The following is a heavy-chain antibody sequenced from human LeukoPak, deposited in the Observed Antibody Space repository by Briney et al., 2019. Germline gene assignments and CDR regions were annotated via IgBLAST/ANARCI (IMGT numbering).Heavy chain of an antibody. J-gene: IGHJ3*02. CDR2: ISSSGSTI. V-gene: IGHV3-11*01. CDR3: AKDRIAAADEGRDDAFDI. Sequence: GGSLRLSCAASGFTFSDYYMSWIRQAPGKGLEWVSYISSSGSTIYYADSVKGRFTISRDNAENSLYLQMNSLRAEDTAVYYCAKDRIAAADEGRDDAFDIWGQGTMVTVSS. D-gene: IGHD6-13*01. CDR1: GFTFSDYY.